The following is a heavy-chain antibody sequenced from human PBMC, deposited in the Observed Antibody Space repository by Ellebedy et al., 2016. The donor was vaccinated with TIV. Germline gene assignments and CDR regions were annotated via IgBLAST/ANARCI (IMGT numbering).Heavy chain of an antibody. Sequence: SLKISCAASGFTFDDYAMHWVRQPPGEGLEWVSGIGWNGDTIGYADSVKGRFSISRDNAKNSLYLQMDSLRSEDTALYYCAKDMGQQLIHYNGMEVWGQGTTVTVSS. CDR3: AKDMGQQLIHYNGMEV. V-gene: IGHV3-9*01. CDR1: GFTFDDYA. J-gene: IGHJ6*02. CDR2: IGWNGDTI. D-gene: IGHD6-13*01.